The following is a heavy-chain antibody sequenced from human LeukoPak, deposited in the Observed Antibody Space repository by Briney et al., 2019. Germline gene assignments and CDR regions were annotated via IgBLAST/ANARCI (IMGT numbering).Heavy chain of an antibody. D-gene: IGHD6-13*01. J-gene: IGHJ4*02. Sequence: GGSLRLSFAASGFTFSSYAMSWVRQAPGKGLEWVSVIYSGGSTYYADSVKGRFTISRDNSKNTLYLQMNSLRAEDTAVYYCARDWDSSLDYWGQGTLVTVSS. CDR1: GFTFSSYA. CDR3: ARDWDSSLDY. CDR2: IYSGGST. V-gene: IGHV3-66*01.